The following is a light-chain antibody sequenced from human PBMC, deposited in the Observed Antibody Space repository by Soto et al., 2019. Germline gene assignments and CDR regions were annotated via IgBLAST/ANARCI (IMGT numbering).Light chain of an antibody. V-gene: IGKV1-5*01. CDR1: QSVSTW. J-gene: IGKJ1*01. CDR3: QQYHTWT. CDR2: DAS. Sequence: DIHMTPSTYTLSASVGSSATGTCLASQSVSTWLAWYQQKPAKAPKLLISDASSFESGVPSRFSGSGSGTEFTLTISSLQPDDFATYYCQQYHTWTFGQGTKVDIK.